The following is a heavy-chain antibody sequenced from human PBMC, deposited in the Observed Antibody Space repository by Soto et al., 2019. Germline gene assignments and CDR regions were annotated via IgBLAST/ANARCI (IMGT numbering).Heavy chain of an antibody. CDR1: GFTFSSYS. D-gene: IGHD2-2*01. CDR2: ISSSSSHI. V-gene: IGHV3-21*01. CDR3: ATRYCTSTNCYSFDY. Sequence: EVQLVESGGGLVKPGGSLRLSCAASGFTFSSYSMNWVRQAPGKGLEWVSSISSSSSHIFYADSVKGRLTISRENANNSLYLQMSSLRVEYTAVYYCATRYCTSTNCYSFDYWGQGILVTVSS. J-gene: IGHJ4*02.